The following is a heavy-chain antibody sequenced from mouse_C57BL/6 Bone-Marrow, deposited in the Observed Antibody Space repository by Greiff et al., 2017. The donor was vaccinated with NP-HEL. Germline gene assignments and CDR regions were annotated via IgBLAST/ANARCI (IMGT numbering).Heavy chain of an antibody. D-gene: IGHD1-1*01. J-gene: IGHJ2*01. CDR3: ARRGVYYGSRPSY. V-gene: IGHV1-64*01. CDR1: GYTFTSYW. CDR2: IHPNSGST. Sequence: QVQLQQSGAELVKPGASVKLSCKASGYTFTSYWMHWVKQRPGQGLEWIGMIHPNSGSTNYNEKFKSKATLTVDKSSSTAYMQLSSLTSEDSAVYYCARRGVYYGSRPSYWGQGTTLTVSS.